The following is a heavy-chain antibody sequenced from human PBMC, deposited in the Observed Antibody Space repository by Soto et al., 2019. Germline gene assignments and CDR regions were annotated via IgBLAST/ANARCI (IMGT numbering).Heavy chain of an antibody. Sequence: ASVKVSCKASGYTFTSYGISWVRQAPGQGLEWMGWISAYNGNTNYAQKLQGRVTMSTDTSTSTAYMELRSLRSDETAVYYCARTLQSLYYDFWSGYSGWFDPWGQGTLVTVSS. D-gene: IGHD3-3*01. CDR1: GYTFTSYG. J-gene: IGHJ5*02. CDR2: ISAYNGNT. V-gene: IGHV1-18*01. CDR3: ARTLQSLYYDFWSGYSGWFDP.